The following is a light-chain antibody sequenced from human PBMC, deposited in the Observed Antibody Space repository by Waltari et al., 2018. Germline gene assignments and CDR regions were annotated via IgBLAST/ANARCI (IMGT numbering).Light chain of an antibody. CDR2: AAF. CDR3: QQFNTYPLT. V-gene: IGKV1-9*01. J-gene: IGKJ5*01. CDR1: QGISSY. Sequence: TCRANQGISSYVAWYQQKPGKAPNLLIYAAFTLQSGVTSRFSGSGSGTDFTLTISSLQPEDFATYYCQQFNTYPLTFGQGTRLEIK.